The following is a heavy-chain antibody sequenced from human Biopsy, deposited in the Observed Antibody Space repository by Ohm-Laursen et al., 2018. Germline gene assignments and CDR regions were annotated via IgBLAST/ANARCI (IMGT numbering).Heavy chain of an antibody. J-gene: IGHJ4*02. CDR1: GGSFSGYY. V-gene: IGHV4-34*01. Sequence: GTLSLTCAVYGGSFSGYYWSWIRQPPGKGLEWIGEINHSGSTNYNPSLKSRVTISVDTSKNQFSLKLCSVTAADTAVYYCARGRLRAVARFDYWGQGTLVTVSS. D-gene: IGHD6-19*01. CDR3: ARGRLRAVARFDY. CDR2: INHSGST.